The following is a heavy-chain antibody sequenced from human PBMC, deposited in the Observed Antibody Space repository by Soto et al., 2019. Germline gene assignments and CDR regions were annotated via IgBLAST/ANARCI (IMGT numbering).Heavy chain of an antibody. CDR1: GTSVSSGDYY. CDR3: ARDLYYYDGSGYESVGMDV. D-gene: IGHD3-22*01. Sequence: QVQLQESGPGLVKPSQTLSLTCSVSGTSVSSGDYYWSWIRQPSGKGLEWIGYIYYSGSTYYNPSLKSRVIISVDPSKNQFSLKLSSVTAADTAVYYCARDLYYYDGSGYESVGMDVWGQGTTVTVSS. J-gene: IGHJ6*02. CDR2: IYYSGST. V-gene: IGHV4-30-4*01.